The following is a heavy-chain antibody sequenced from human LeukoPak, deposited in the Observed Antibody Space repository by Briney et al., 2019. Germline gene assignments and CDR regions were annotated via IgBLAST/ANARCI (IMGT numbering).Heavy chain of an antibody. CDR2: IYTSGST. D-gene: IGHD3-9*01. CDR3: ARDQSPHYDILTGYYHPGYFQH. J-gene: IGHJ1*01. Sequence: SSETLSLTCTVPGGPISSYYWSWIRQPAGKGLEWIGRIYTSGSTNYNPSLKSRVTMSVDTSKNQFSLKLSSVTAADTAVYYCARDQSPHYDILTGYYHPGYFQHWGQGTLVTVSS. V-gene: IGHV4-4*07. CDR1: GGPISSYY.